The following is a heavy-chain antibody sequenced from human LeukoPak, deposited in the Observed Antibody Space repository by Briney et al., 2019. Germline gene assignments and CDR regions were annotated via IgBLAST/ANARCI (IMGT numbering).Heavy chain of an antibody. V-gene: IGHV3-74*01. Sequence: SGGSLRLSCEASRFAFSNYWMHWDRHVLGKGLVWVSRISPDGSATDHADSVRGRFTVSRDNAKNTLYLQMSSLRVDDAAVYYCVVNTRPGTYGYFQEWGQGTLVTVSS. CDR1: RFAFSNYW. CDR3: VVNTRPGTYGYFQE. J-gene: IGHJ1*01. D-gene: IGHD6-6*01. CDR2: ISPDGSAT.